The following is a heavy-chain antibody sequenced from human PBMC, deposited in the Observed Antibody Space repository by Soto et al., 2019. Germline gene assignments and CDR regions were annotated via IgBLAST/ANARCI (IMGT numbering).Heavy chain of an antibody. CDR1: GFTFSSYA. V-gene: IGHV3-30-3*01. Sequence: QVQLVESGGGVVQPGRSLRLSCAASGFTFSSYAMHWVRQAPGKGLEWVAVISCDGSNKYYADSVKGRFTISRDNSKNTLYLQMNSLRAEDTAVYYCARDEAYCSGGSCYSGFGRWAFDIWGQGTMVTVSS. J-gene: IGHJ3*02. D-gene: IGHD2-15*01. CDR2: ISCDGSNK. CDR3: ARDEAYCSGGSCYSGFGRWAFDI.